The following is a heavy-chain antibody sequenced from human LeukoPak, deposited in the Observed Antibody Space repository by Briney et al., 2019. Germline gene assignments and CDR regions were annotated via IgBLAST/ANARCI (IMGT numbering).Heavy chain of an antibody. V-gene: IGHV3-15*01. D-gene: IGHD3-10*01. CDR1: GFTFSNGW. J-gene: IGHJ4*02. CDR3: TTCGPGDFDY. Sequence: GGSLRLSCAGSGFTFSNGWMSWVRQAPGKGLEWVGRIKSKPDGGTTDYAAAVKGRVTVSRDDSKNTVYLQMNSLKTEDTALYSCTTCGPGDFDYWGQGALVTVSS. CDR2: IKSKPDGGTT.